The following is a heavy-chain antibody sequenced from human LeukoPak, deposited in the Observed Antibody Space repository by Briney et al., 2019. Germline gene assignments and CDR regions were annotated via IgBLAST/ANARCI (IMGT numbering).Heavy chain of an antibody. Sequence: PGGSLRLSCAASGFTFSNAWMSWVRQAPGKGLEWVGRIKSETDGGTTDYAAPVKGRFTISRDDSKNTLYLQMNSLRAEDTAVYYCAKGSYYYYMDVWGKGTTVTISS. V-gene: IGHV3-15*01. CDR3: AKGSYYYYMDV. CDR2: IKSETDGGTT. J-gene: IGHJ6*03. CDR1: GFTFSNAW.